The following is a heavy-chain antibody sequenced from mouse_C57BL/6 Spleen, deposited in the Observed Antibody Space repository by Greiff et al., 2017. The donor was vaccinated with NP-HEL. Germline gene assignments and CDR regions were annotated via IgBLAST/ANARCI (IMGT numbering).Heavy chain of an antibody. D-gene: IGHD2-5*01. Sequence: EVQLQQSGAELVKPGASVKLSCTASGFNIKDYYMHWVKQRTEQGLEWIGRIDPEDGETKYAPKFQGKATITADTSSNTAYLQLSSLTSEDTAVYYCARWGPYYSILYYAMDYWGQGTSVTVSS. V-gene: IGHV14-2*01. CDR2: IDPEDGET. J-gene: IGHJ4*01. CDR1: GFNIKDYY. CDR3: ARWGPYYSILYYAMDY.